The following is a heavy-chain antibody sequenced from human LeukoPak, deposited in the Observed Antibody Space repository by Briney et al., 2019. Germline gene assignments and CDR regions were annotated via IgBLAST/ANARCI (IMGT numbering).Heavy chain of an antibody. Sequence: GGSLRLSCAASGFTFSSYSMNWVRQAPGKGLEWVSSISSSSSYIYYADSVKGRFTISRDNAKNSLYLQMNSLRAEDTAVYYCASGYSSSWQPLDYWGQGTLVTVSS. V-gene: IGHV3-21*01. J-gene: IGHJ4*02. CDR3: ASGYSSSWQPLDY. CDR2: ISSSSSYI. D-gene: IGHD6-13*01. CDR1: GFTFSSYS.